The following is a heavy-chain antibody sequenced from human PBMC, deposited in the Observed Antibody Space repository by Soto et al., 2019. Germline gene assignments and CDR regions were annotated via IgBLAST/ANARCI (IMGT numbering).Heavy chain of an antibody. CDR2: IWYDGSNK. V-gene: IGHV3-33*01. CDR3: ARARDGDYVWGSYRYFDY. Sequence: QVQLVESGGGVVQPGRSLRLSCAASGFTFSSYGMHWVRQAPGKGPEWVAVIWYDGSNKYYADSVKGRFTISRDNSKNTLYLQMNSLRAEDTAVYYCARARDGDYVWGSYRYFDYWGQGTLVTVSS. D-gene: IGHD3-16*02. J-gene: IGHJ4*02. CDR1: GFTFSSYG.